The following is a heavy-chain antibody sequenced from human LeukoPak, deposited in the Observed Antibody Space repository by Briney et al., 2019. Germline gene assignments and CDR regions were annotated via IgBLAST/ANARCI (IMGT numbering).Heavy chain of an antibody. CDR1: GFILSSYS. V-gene: IGHV3-48*04. CDR3: AKDGGYCSSTSCQTGYYFDY. Sequence: GGSLRLSCAASGFILSSYSMNWVRQAPGKGLEWISYISSSSSTIYYADSVKGRFTISRDNAKNSLYLQMNSLRAEDTAVYCCAKDGGYCSSTSCQTGYYFDYWGQGTLVTVSS. J-gene: IGHJ4*02. CDR2: ISSSSSTI. D-gene: IGHD2-2*01.